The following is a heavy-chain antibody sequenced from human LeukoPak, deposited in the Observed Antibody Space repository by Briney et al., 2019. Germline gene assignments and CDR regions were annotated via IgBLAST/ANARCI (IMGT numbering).Heavy chain of an antibody. J-gene: IGHJ4*02. D-gene: IGHD2-8*01. CDR3: SRENGAFSPFGY. CDR1: GFTFSSYII. V-gene: IGHV4-4*02. CDR2: ISLTGLT. Sequence: GSLRLSCAASGFTFSSYIINWVRQPPGQGLEWIGEISLTGLTHYSPSLESRVTVSLDKSKNQLSLNLTSVTAADTAVYYCSRENGAFSPFGYWGQGILVTVLS.